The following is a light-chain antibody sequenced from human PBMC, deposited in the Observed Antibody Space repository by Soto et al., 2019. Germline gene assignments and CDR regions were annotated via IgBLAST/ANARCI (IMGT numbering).Light chain of an antibody. J-gene: IGLJ3*02. CDR1: SSDIGSYNL. V-gene: IGLV2-23*02. Sequence: QSALTQPASVSGSPGQSITISCTGTSSDIGSYNLVSWYQHHPGKAPKVLIYGVSKRPSGVSDRFSGSKSGNTASLTISGLRAEDEADYFCCSHAGIRVFGGGTKLTVL. CDR3: CSHAGIRV. CDR2: GVS.